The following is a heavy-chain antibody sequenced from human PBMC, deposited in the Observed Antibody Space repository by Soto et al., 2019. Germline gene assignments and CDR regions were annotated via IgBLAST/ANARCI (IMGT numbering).Heavy chain of an antibody. D-gene: IGHD6-13*01. CDR2: IIPIFGTA. CDR3: ARNNSSSWYYFDY. Sequence: ASVKPSCKASGGSFSSYAISWVRQATGQGLEWMGGIIPIFGTANYAQKFQGRVTITADESTSTAYMELSSLRSEDTAVYYCARNNSSSWYYFDYRGQGTPVTVS. V-gene: IGHV1-69*13. CDR1: GGSFSSYA. J-gene: IGHJ4*02.